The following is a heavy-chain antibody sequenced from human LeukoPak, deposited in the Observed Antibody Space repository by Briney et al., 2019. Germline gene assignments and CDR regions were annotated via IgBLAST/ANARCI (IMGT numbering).Heavy chain of an antibody. V-gene: IGHV4-4*07. CDR1: GGSISSYY. D-gene: IGHD3-10*01. CDR3: ARLRYGSGSYYTGDFDP. Sequence: SETLSLTCTVSGGSISSYYWSWIRQPAGKGLEWIGRIYTSGSTDYNPSLKSRVTMSVDTSKNQFSLKLSSVTAADTAVYYCARLRYGSGSYYTGDFDPWGQGTLVTVSS. CDR2: IYTSGST. J-gene: IGHJ5*02.